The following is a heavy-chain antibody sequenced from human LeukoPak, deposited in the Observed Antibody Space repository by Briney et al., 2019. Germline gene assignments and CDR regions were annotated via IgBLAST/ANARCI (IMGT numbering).Heavy chain of an antibody. Sequence: GGSLRLSCAASGFTVSSNYMNSVRQAPGKGLEWVSSITSSSSYMYYADSVKGRFTISRDNAKNSLYLQLNSLRAEDTAVYYCARKREEGDTAMVTSLFDYWGQGTLVTVSS. J-gene: IGHJ4*02. CDR1: GFTVSSNY. CDR2: ITSSSSYM. CDR3: ARKREEGDTAMVTSLFDY. V-gene: IGHV3-21*01. D-gene: IGHD5-18*01.